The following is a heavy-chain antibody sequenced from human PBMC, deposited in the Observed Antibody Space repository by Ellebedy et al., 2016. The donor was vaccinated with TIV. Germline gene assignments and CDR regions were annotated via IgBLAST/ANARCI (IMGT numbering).Heavy chain of an antibody. D-gene: IGHD6-6*01. Sequence: PGGSLRLSCTASGFTFSPYGMAWIRQAPGQGLKWVSAISGSSDSIYYTDSVKGRFTISRDNSKNTLYLQMNSLRVEDTAIYYCARDESGSSSSDYWGQGTLVTVSS. CDR3: ARDESGSSSSDY. J-gene: IGHJ4*02. CDR1: GFTFSPYG. CDR2: ISGSSDSI. V-gene: IGHV3-23*01.